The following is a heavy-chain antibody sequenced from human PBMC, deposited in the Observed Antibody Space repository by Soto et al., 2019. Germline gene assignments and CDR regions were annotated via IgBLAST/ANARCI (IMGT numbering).Heavy chain of an antibody. CDR2: ISPYTGNT. J-gene: IGHJ6*02. CDR3: AGEEGNAATRTNYYYGMDV. D-gene: IGHD6-25*01. CDR1: GYTFTSYG. Sequence: QVQLVQSGAEVKRPGASLKVSCKASGYTFTSYGINWVRQAPGQGLEWMGWISPYTGNTNYAQEFQGRVTMTADTSTSTAYMEVRRMRSADAAAYYCAGEEGNAATRTNYYYGMDVWGQGTTVTVSS. V-gene: IGHV1-18*04.